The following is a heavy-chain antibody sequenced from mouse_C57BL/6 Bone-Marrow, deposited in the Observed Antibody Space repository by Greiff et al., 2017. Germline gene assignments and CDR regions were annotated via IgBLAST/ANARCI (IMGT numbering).Heavy chain of an antibody. CDR3: ARGALYTRFAY. D-gene: IGHD2-1*01. CDR1: GYAFSSYW. V-gene: IGHV1-80*01. Sequence: QVQLKESGAELVKPGASVKISCKASGYAFSSYWMNWVKQRPGKGLEWIGQIYPGDGDTNYNGKFKGKATLTADKSSSTAYMQLSSLTSEDSAVYFCARGALYTRFAYWGQGTLVTVSA. CDR2: IYPGDGDT. J-gene: IGHJ3*01.